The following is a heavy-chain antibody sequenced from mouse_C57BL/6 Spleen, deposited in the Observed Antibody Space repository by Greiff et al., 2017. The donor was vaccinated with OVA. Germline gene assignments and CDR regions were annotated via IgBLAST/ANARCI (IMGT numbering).Heavy chain of an antibody. CDR2: ISSGGSYT. V-gene: IGHV5-6*01. CDR3: ARQDYYAMDY. J-gene: IGHJ4*01. CDR1: GFTFSSYG. Sequence: EVKLVESGGDLVKPGGSLKLSCAASGFTFSSYGMSWVRQTPDKRLEWVATISSGGSYTYYPDSVKGRFTISRDNAKNTLYLQMSSLKSEDTAMYYCARQDYYAMDYWGQGTSVTVSS.